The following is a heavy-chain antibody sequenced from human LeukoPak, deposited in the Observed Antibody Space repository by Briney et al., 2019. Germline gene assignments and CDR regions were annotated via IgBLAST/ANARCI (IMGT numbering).Heavy chain of an antibody. Sequence: ASVKVSCKASGYTFTGYYMHWVRQAPGQGLEWMGRIIPILGIANYAQKFQGRVTITADKSTSTAYMELSSLRSEDTAVYYCARDGGSGYATSDNWFDPWGQGTLVTVSS. CDR2: IIPILGIA. CDR3: ARDGGSGYATSDNWFDP. D-gene: IGHD3-22*01. V-gene: IGHV1-69*04. J-gene: IGHJ5*02. CDR1: GYTFTGYY.